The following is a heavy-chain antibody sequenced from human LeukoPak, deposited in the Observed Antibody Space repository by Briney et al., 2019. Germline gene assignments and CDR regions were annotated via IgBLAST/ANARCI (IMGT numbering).Heavy chain of an antibody. CDR2: INHSGTI. CDR1: GASFSVNN. CDR3: ARYCGSENYCISY. Sequence: SETLSLTCAVYGASFSVNNGIWIRQPPGKGLEWIGEINHSGTITYKPSLKSRLTISADTSKNQFSLKLSSVTAADTAVYYCARYCGSENYCISYWGQGTLVTVSS. V-gene: IGHV4-34*01. D-gene: IGHD3-10*01. J-gene: IGHJ4*01.